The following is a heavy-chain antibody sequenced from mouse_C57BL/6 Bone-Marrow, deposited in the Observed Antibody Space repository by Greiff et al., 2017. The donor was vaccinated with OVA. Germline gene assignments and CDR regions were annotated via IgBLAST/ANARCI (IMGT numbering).Heavy chain of an antibody. CDR2: IDPENGDT. Sequence: VQLQQSGAELVRPGASVKLSCTASGFNIKDDYMHWVKQRPEQGLEWIGWIDPENGDTEYASKFQGKATITADTSSNTAYLQLSSLTSEDTAVYYGTPTGTGSWFAYWGQGTLVTVSA. J-gene: IGHJ3*01. CDR1: GFNIKDDY. V-gene: IGHV14-4*01. CDR3: TPTGTGSWFAY. D-gene: IGHD4-1*01.